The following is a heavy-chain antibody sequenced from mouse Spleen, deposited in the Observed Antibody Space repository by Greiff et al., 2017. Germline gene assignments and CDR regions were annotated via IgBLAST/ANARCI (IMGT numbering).Heavy chain of an antibody. V-gene: IGHV1-4*01. CDR3: AGTGYFDY. Sequence: VQRVESGAELARPGASVKMSCKASGYTFTSYTMHWVKQRPGQGLEWIGYINPSSGYTKYNQKFKDKATLTADKSSSTAYMQLSSLTSEDSAVYYCAGTGYFDYWGQGTTLTVSS. CDR2: INPSSGYT. J-gene: IGHJ2*01. CDR1: GYTFTSYT. D-gene: IGHD3-3*01.